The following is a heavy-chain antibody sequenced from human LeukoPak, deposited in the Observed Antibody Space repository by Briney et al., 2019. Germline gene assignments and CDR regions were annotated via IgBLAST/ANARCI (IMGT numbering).Heavy chain of an antibody. CDR1: GYTFTGYY. V-gene: IGHV1-2*06. D-gene: IGHD4/OR15-4a*01. J-gene: IGHJ6*02. CDR2: INPNSGGT. CDR3: ASFRGAIPDYYYYGMDV. Sequence: ASVKVSCKASGYTFTGYYMHWVRQAPGQGLEWMGRINPNSGGTNYAQKFQGRVTMTRDTSISTAYMELSRLRSDDTAVYYCASFRGAIPDYYYYGMDVWGQGTTVTVSS.